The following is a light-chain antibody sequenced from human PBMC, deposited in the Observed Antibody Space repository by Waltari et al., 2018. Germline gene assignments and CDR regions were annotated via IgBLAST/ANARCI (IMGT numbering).Light chain of an antibody. CDR2: WAS. CDR1: QSVLHTNNKDY. Sequence: DIVMTQSPDSLGVSLGERATINCKSSQSVLHTNNKDYLAWYQQKPGQPPKLLISWASTREFGVPDRFSGSGSGTSVTLTISSLQAEDVAVYYCQQYYSTPNTFGQGTKLEIK. CDR3: QQYYSTPNT. V-gene: IGKV4-1*01. J-gene: IGKJ2*01.